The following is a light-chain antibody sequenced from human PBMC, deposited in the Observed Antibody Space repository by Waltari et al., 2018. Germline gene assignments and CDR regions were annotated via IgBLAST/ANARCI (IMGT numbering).Light chain of an antibody. CDR1: QSVSSY. CDR2: DAS. V-gene: IGKV3-11*01. Sequence: PATLSLSPGERVTLSCRASQSVSSYLAWYQQKLGQAPRLLIYDASNRATGIPARFSGSGSGTDFTLTISSLDPEDFAVYYCQQRSNWPLTFGGGTKVEIK. CDR3: QQRSNWPLT. J-gene: IGKJ4*01.